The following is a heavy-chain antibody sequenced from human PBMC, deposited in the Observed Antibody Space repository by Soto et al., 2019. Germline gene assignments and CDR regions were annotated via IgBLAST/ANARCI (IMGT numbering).Heavy chain of an antibody. CDR1: GYTFTSYG. CDR3: ATFVGEWEPHQTFDY. V-gene: IGHV1-24*01. J-gene: IGHJ4*02. Sequence: GASVKVSCKASGYTFTSYGITWVRQAPGKGLEWMGGFDPEDGETIYAQKFQGRDTMTEDTSTDTAYMELSSLRSEDTAVYYCATFVGEWEPHQTFDYWGQGTLVTVSS. CDR2: FDPEDGET. D-gene: IGHD1-26*01.